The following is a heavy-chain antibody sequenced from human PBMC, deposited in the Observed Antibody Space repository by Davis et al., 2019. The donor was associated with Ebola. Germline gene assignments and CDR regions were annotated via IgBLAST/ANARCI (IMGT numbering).Heavy chain of an antibody. J-gene: IGHJ4*02. CDR3: ARESSFRGATRPGFYFDY. V-gene: IGHV1-18*01. D-gene: IGHD3-10*01. Sequence: KLQGRFTMTRDTSTSTAFMELRSLTSDDTAVYYCARESSFRGATRPGFYFDYWGQGTLVTVSS.